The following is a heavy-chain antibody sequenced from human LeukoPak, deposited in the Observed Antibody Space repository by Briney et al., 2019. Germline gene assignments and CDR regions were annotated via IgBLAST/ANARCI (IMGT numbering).Heavy chain of an antibody. Sequence: ASETLSLTCTVSGGSISSGSYYWSWIRQPAGKGLEWIGRIYTSGCTNYNPSLKSRVTISVDTSKNQFSLKLSSVTAADTAVYYCARFGPAAITREYWGQGTLVTVSS. CDR1: GGSISSGSYY. V-gene: IGHV4-61*02. CDR3: ARFGPAAITREY. CDR2: IYTSGCT. J-gene: IGHJ4*02. D-gene: IGHD2-2*01.